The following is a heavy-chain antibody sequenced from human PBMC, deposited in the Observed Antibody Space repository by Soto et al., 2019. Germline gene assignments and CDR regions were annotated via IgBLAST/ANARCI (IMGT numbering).Heavy chain of an antibody. V-gene: IGHV3-23*01. CDR3: VKEWTPRRAFDY. D-gene: IGHD5-12*01. CDR1: RFTFRSDA. J-gene: IGHJ4*02. Sequence: GGSLRLSCVASRFTFRSDAISWVRQAPGQGLEWVSGINPGGSSTFYADSVRGRFTISRDNAKNTVYLQMNSLRVEDTAKYYCVKEWTPRRAFDYWGQGTPVTVSS. CDR2: INPGGSST.